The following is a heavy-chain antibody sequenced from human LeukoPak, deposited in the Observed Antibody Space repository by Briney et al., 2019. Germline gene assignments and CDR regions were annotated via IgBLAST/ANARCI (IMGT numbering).Heavy chain of an antibody. CDR3: ARDSLYCSSTSCHYAYFDY. D-gene: IGHD2-2*01. CDR2: FSAYNGNT. CDR1: GYTFTSYG. J-gene: IGHJ4*02. V-gene: IGHV1-18*01. Sequence: GASVKVSCKASGYTFTSYGISWVRQSPGQGPEWMGWFSAYNGNTNYAQKLQGRVTMTTDTSTSTAYMELRSLRSDDTAVYYCARDSLYCSSTSCHYAYFDYWGQGTLVTVSS.